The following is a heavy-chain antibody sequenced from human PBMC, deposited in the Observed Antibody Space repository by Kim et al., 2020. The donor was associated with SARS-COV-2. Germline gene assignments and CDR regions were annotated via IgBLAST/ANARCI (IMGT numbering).Heavy chain of an antibody. CDR1: GYTFTSYD. CDR3: ARGPTFYYDFWSGYYTPRVYFDY. V-gene: IGHV1-8*01. Sequence: ASVKVSCKASGYTFTSYDINWVRQATGQGLEWMGWMNPNSGNTGYAQKFQGRVTMTRNTSISTAYMELSSLRSEDTAVYYCARGPTFYYDFWSGYYTPRVYFDYWGQGTLVTVSS. D-gene: IGHD3-3*01. J-gene: IGHJ4*02. CDR2: MNPNSGNT.